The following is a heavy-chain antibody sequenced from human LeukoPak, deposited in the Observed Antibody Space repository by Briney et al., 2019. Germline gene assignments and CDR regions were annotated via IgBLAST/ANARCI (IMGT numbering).Heavy chain of an antibody. CDR1: GFTFSDYY. J-gene: IGHJ4*02. V-gene: IGHV3-11*04. CDR3: ARDRALYYDFWSGYYGEGY. Sequence: GGSLRLSCAASGFTFSDYYMSWIRQAPGRGLEWVSYISSSGSTIYYADSVKGRFTISRDNAKNSLYLQMNSPRAEDTAVYYCARDRALYYDFWSGYYGEGYWGQGTLVTVSS. CDR2: ISSSGSTI. D-gene: IGHD3-3*01.